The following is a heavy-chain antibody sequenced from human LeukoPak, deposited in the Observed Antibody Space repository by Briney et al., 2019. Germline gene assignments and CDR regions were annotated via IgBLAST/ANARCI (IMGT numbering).Heavy chain of an antibody. D-gene: IGHD1-26*01. CDR1: GGSISSGSYY. CDR3: ARERTGVGGADY. V-gene: IGHV4-61*02. J-gene: IGHJ4*02. CDR2: IYTSGST. Sequence: PSETLSLTCTVSGGSISSGSYYWSWIRQPAGKGLEWIGRIYTSGSTNYNPSLKSRVTISVDTSKNQFSLKLTSVTAADTAMYYCARERTGVGGADYWGQGTLVTVSS.